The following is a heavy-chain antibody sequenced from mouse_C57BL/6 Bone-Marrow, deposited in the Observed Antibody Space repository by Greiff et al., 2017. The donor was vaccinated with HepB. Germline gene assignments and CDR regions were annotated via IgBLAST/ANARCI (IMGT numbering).Heavy chain of an antibody. CDR3: AGDSIY. Sequence: VHLVESGPGLVKPSQALFLTCFITGFPISGGYYWIWIRQSPGKPLEWMGYITHSGETFYNPSLQSPISITRETSKNQFFLQLNSVTTEDTAMYYCAGDSIYYGQGTTLTVSS. CDR2: ITHSGET. J-gene: IGHJ2*01. CDR1: GFPISGGYY. V-gene: IGHV12-3*01.